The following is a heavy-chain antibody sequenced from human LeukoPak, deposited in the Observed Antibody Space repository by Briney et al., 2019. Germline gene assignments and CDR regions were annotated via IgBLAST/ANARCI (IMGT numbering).Heavy chain of an antibody. J-gene: IGHJ6*03. CDR2: IYYSGTT. V-gene: IGHV4-39*01. CDR3: ARQSSDYYYYYIDV. Sequence: SETLSLTCTVSGGSISSSHYSWGWIRQSPGKGLEWIGSIYYSGTTYYNPSLESRVTISDDTSMNRFSLMLTSLTAADTAVYYCARQSSDYYYYYIDVWGEGTTVIVSS. CDR1: GGSISSSHYS.